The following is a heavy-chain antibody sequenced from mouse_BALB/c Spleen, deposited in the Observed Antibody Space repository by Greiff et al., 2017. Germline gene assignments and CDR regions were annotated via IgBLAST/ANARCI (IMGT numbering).Heavy chain of an antibody. D-gene: IGHD5-5*01. CDR2: IDPANGNT. Sequence: VQLQQSGAELVKPGASVKLSCTASGFNIKDSYMHWVKQRPEQGLEWIGRIDPANGNTKYDPKFQGKATITADTSSNTAYLQLSSLTSEDTAVYYCARDYPYAMDYWGQGTSVTVSS. J-gene: IGHJ4*01. V-gene: IGHV14-3*02. CDR3: ARDYPYAMDY. CDR1: GFNIKDSY.